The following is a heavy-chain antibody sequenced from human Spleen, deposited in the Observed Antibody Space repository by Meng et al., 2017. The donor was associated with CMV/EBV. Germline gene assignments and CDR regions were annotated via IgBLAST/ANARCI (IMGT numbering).Heavy chain of an antibody. V-gene: IGHV3-64*01. CDR2: ISNTGGAT. CDR1: YA. CDR3: ARSTHFDYGSGPNNYYYAMDV. J-gene: IGHJ6*02. Sequence: YAMHWVRQAPGKGLEYISTISNTGGATYYANYVKGRFTISRDNPKNTLSLQMDSLRPEDMAVYYCARSTHFDYGSGPNNYYYAMDVWGQGTTVTVSS. D-gene: IGHD3-10*01.